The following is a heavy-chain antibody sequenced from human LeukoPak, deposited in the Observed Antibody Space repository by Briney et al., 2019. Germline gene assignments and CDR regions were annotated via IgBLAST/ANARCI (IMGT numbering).Heavy chain of an antibody. CDR3: ARWTYGGNWCYFDY. CDR2: IKQDGSEK. CDR1: GFTFSSYW. D-gene: IGHD4-23*01. V-gene: IGHV3-7*01. J-gene: IGHJ4*02. Sequence: GGSLRLSCAASGFTFSSYWMSWVRQAPGKGLEWVANIKQDGSEKYYVDSVKGRFTISRDNAKNSLYLQMNSLRAEDTAVYYCARWTYGGNWCYFDYWGQGTLVTVSS.